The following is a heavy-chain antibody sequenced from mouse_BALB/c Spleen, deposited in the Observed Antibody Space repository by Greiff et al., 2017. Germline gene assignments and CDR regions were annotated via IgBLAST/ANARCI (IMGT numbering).Heavy chain of an antibody. D-gene: IGHD3-1*01. Sequence: EVKLLESGGGLVKPGGSLKLSCAASGFAFSSYDMSWVRQTPEKRLEWVAYISSGGGSTYYPDTVKGRFTISRDNAKNTLYLQMSSLKSEDTAMYYSARQLELPAGFAYWGQGTLVTVSA. J-gene: IGHJ3*01. CDR1: GFAFSSYD. CDR3: ARQLELPAGFAY. V-gene: IGHV5-12-1*01. CDR2: ISSGGGST.